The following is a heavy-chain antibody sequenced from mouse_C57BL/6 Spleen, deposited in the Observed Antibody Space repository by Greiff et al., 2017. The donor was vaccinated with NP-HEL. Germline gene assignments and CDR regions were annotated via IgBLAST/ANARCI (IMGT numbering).Heavy chain of an antibody. CDR1: GYSFTGYF. CDR3: ARSHITTVVGFDY. V-gene: IGHV1-20*01. D-gene: IGHD1-1*01. CDR2: INPYNGDT. J-gene: IGHJ2*01. Sequence: EVQLQQSGPELVKPGDSVKISCKASGYSFTGYFMNWVMQSHGKSLEWIGRINPYNGDTFYNQKFKGKATLTVDKSSSTAHMELRSLTSEDSAVYYCARSHITTVVGFDYWGQGTTLTVSS.